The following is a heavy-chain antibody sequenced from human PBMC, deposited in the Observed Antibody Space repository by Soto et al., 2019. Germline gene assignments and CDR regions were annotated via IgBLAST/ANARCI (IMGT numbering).Heavy chain of an antibody. J-gene: IGHJ6*04. D-gene: IGHD6-13*01. CDR2: ISYDGSNK. CDR3: ARDLSGIIAAAGTKAAYYGMDV. CDR1: GFTFSSYA. Sequence: GGSLRLSCAASGFTFSSYAMHWVRQAPGKGLEWVAVISYDGSNKYYADSVKGRFTISRDNSKTTLYLQMNSLRAEDTAVYYCARDLSGIIAAAGTKAAYYGMDVWGKGTTVTVSS. V-gene: IGHV3-30-3*01.